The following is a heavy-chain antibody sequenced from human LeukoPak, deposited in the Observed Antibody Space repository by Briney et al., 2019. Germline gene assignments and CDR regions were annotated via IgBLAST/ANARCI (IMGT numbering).Heavy chain of an antibody. CDR2: ISSSSTI. V-gene: IGHV3-48*01. CDR3: ARDWVYSSGWYLGMDV. D-gene: IGHD6-19*01. CDR1: GFTFSSYS. J-gene: IGHJ6*02. Sequence: GGSLRLSCAASGFTFSSYSMNWVRQAPGEGLEWVSYISSSSTIYYADSVKGRFTISRDNAKNSLYLQMNSLRAEDTAVYYCARDWVYSSGWYLGMDVWGQGTTVTVSS.